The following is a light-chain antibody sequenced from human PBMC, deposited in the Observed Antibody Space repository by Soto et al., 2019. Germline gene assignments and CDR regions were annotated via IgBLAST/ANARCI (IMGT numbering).Light chain of an antibody. V-gene: IGKV3-20*01. Sequence: EIVLTQSPGTLSLSPVERATLSCMASPSVRSNLSWYQQKPCQAPRLLMHGASSRATGIPDRFSGGGSGADFTLTISRLEPEDFGVYYCQQYHNSMLMFGQGTKVDIK. CDR3: QQYHNSMLM. CDR2: GAS. J-gene: IGKJ1*01. CDR1: PSVRSN.